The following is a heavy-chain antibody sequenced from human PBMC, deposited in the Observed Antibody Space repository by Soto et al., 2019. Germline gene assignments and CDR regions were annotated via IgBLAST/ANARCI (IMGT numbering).Heavy chain of an antibody. Sequence: QLQLQESGPGLVKPAETLSLTCTVSGGSISSSDYWWGWIRQPPGKGLECIGSIYYSGSTHYIPSLKSRVIMSVDTSRNQFSLRLSSVTAADTAVYYCARQIGRGSWSLDHWGQGTLVTVSS. CDR2: IYYSGST. J-gene: IGHJ4*02. CDR3: ARQIGRGSWSLDH. V-gene: IGHV4-39*01. D-gene: IGHD6-13*01. CDR1: GGSISSSDYW.